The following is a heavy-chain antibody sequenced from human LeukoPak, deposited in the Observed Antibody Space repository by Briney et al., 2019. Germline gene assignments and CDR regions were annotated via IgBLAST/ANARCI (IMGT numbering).Heavy chain of an antibody. Sequence: ASVKVSCKVSGYTLTKLSMHWVRQAPGKGLEWGGGFDPEDGETIYAQKFQGRVTMTEDTSTDTAYMELSSLRSEDTAVYYCATFSSGWYRFDYWGQGTLVTVSS. CDR3: ATFSSGWYRFDY. V-gene: IGHV1-24*01. J-gene: IGHJ4*02. CDR1: GYTLTKLS. D-gene: IGHD6-19*01. CDR2: FDPEDGET.